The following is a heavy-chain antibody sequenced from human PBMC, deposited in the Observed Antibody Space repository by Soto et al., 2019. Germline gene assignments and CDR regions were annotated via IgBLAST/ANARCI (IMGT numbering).Heavy chain of an antibody. CDR3: ARYPLGTEYLHYYSMDV. J-gene: IGHJ6*03. Sequence: SETLSLTCTVSGDSISSYSWSWIRQPPGKGLEWIGYIYSSGGSSYNPSLKSRVTISVATSENQFSLKLTSLTAADTAVHYCARYPLGTEYLHYYSMDVWGKGTTVTLSS. D-gene: IGHD6-6*01. CDR1: GDSISSYS. V-gene: IGHV4-59*01. CDR2: IYSSGGS.